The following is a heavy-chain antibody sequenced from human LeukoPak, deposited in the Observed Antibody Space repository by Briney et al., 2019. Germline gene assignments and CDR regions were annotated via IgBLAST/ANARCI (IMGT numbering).Heavy chain of an antibody. Sequence: GGSLRLSCAASGFTFSSYAMSWVRQAPGKGLEWVSAISGSGGSTYYADSVKGRFTISRDNSKNTLYLQMNSLRAEDTVVYYCAMPLGDDSSGYYFGPDAFDIWGQGTMVTVSS. CDR2: ISGSGGST. CDR3: AMPLGDDSSGYYFGPDAFDI. CDR1: GFTFSSYA. J-gene: IGHJ3*02. D-gene: IGHD3-22*01. V-gene: IGHV3-23*01.